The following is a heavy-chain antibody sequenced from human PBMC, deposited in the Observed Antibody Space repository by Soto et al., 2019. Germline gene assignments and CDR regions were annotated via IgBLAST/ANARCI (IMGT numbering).Heavy chain of an antibody. CDR3: ARHPNWKNVPPDY. V-gene: IGHV3-21*02. CDR1: GFIFSSYS. D-gene: IGHD1-20*01. J-gene: IGHJ4*02. CDR2: ISSSYSHI. Sequence: EVQLVESGGGLVKPGGSLRLSCAASGFIFSSYSMNWVRQAPGKGLEWVSSISSSYSHIYYADSVKGRFTISRDNAKNSLYLQMNSLRAEDTAVYYCARHPNWKNVPPDYWGQGTLVTVSS.